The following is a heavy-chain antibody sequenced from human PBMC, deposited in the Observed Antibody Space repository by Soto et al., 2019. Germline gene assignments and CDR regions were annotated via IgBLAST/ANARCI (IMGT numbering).Heavy chain of an antibody. CDR2: IIPIVGAA. Sequence: QVQLVQSGAEVKRPGSSVKVSCKASGGTFGTYVIAWVRQAPGQGLEWMGGIIPIVGAANSTHKFQGRLTMTADESTSPVYLEYSNLRPDDTALYFCARDPGFLGEQWGGWFDSWGQGTLVTVSS. CDR3: ARDPGFLGEQWGGWFDS. CDR1: GGTFGTYV. J-gene: IGHJ5*01. D-gene: IGHD3-9*01. V-gene: IGHV1-69*01.